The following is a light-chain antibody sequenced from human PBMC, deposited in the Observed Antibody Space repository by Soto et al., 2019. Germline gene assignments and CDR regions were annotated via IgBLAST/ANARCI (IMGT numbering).Light chain of an antibody. J-gene: IGKJ5*01. CDR1: QSVSSY. CDR2: DAS. CDR3: QQRSNWPPEIN. Sequence: IVLPHSPATLSLSPCETGTLSCRSSQSVSSYLAWYQQKPGQAPRLLIYDASNRATGIPAMFSGSGSGTDFTLTISRLEPEDFAVYYCQQRSNWPPEINFGKGTRRGNK. V-gene: IGKV3-11*01.